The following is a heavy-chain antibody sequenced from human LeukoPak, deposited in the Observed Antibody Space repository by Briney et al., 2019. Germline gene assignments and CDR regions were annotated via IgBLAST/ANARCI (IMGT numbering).Heavy chain of an antibody. J-gene: IGHJ4*02. V-gene: IGHV3-30*02. Sequence: PGGSLRLSCAASGFTFSSYGMHWVRQAPGKGLEWVAFIRYDGSNKYYADSVKGRFTISRDNSKNTLYLQMNSLRAEDTAVYYCAKDRDHLWFGELTGDYWGQGTLVTVSS. CDR3: AKDRDHLWFGELTGDY. CDR2: IRYDGSNK. D-gene: IGHD3-10*01. CDR1: GFTFSSYG.